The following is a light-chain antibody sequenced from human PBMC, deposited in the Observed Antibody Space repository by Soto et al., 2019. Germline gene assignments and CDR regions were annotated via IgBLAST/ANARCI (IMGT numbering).Light chain of an antibody. CDR1: QNILYSPNNKNY. V-gene: IGKV4-1*01. CDR3: LQYYNSYT. CDR2: WAS. J-gene: IGKJ2*01. Sequence: DIVMTQSPDSLAVSLGERATINCKSSQNILYSPNNKNYLAWYQQKPGQPPKLLTYWASTRQSGVPDRFSGSASKTDFTLTISSVQSEDVAVYYCLQYYNSYTFGHGTKLEI.